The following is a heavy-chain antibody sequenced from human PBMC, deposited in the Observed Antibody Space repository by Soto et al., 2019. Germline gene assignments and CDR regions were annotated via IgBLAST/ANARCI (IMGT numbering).Heavy chain of an antibody. D-gene: IGHD5-18*01. Sequence: EVQLLESGGGLVQPGGSLRLSCAASRFIFANYPMRWVRQAPGKGLEWVSTISQSGRSTYYADSVKGRFTVSRDNSKNTLYLQMNSLRAEDTAIYYCAKALRVADEGGYRNDYEVATYYFDYWGQGTLVTVSS. V-gene: IGHV3-23*01. CDR2: ISQSGRST. CDR3: AKALRVADEGGYRNDYEVATYYFDY. CDR1: RFIFANYP. J-gene: IGHJ4*02.